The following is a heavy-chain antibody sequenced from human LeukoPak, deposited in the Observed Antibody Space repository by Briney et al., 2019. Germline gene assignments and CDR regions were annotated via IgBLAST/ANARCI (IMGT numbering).Heavy chain of an antibody. Sequence: PSETLSLTCTVSGGSISSYYWSWIRQPPGKGLEGIGYIYYSGSTYYNPSLKSRVTISVETSKNQFSLKLSSVTAADTAVYYCARVTGYMIEDYFDYWGQGTLVTVSS. CDR1: GGSISSYY. V-gene: IGHV4-59*01. D-gene: IGHD3-22*01. CDR2: IYYSGST. CDR3: ARVTGYMIEDYFDY. J-gene: IGHJ4*02.